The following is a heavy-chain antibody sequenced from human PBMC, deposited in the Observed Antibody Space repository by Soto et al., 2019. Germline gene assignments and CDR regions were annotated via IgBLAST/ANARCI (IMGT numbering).Heavy chain of an antibody. CDR2: ISSSSSYT. CDR1: GFNFSSYA. V-gene: IGHV3-21*02. CDR3: AKDRGRGSPGSGGLDV. Sequence: EVQLVESGGGLVKPGGSLRLSCAASGFNFSSYALNWVRQAPGKGLEWVSFISSSSSYTYYSDSVKGRFTISRDNAKNSLLLQMNSLRAEDTAVYYCAKDRGRGSPGSGGLDVW. D-gene: IGHD3-10*01. J-gene: IGHJ6*01.